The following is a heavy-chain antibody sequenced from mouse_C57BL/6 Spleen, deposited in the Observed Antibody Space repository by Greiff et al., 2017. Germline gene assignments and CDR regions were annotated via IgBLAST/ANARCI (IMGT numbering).Heavy chain of an antibody. CDR3: ARQGTGTGFAY. CDR2: ISNLAYSI. CDR1: GFTFSDYG. V-gene: IGHV5-15*01. J-gene: IGHJ3*01. D-gene: IGHD4-1*01. Sequence: EVQLVESGGGLVQPGGSLKLSCAASGFTFSDYGMAWVRQAPRKGPEWVAFISNLAYSIYYADTVTGRFTISRENAKNTLYLEMSSLRSEDTAMYYCARQGTGTGFAYWGQGTLVTVSA.